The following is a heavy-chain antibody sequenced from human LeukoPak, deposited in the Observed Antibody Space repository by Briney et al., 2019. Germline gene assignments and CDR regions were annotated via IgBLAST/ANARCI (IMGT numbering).Heavy chain of an antibody. D-gene: IGHD4-17*01. CDR2: FDPEDGET. CDR1: GYTFTSYG. Sequence: PEASVTVSCKASGYTFTSYGISWVRQAPGKGLEWMGGFDPEDGETIYAQKFQGRVTMTEDTSTDTAYMELSSLRSKDTAVYYCATINYGDYLSNYYYMDVWGKGTTVTVSS. J-gene: IGHJ6*03. CDR3: ATINYGDYLSNYYYMDV. V-gene: IGHV1-24*01.